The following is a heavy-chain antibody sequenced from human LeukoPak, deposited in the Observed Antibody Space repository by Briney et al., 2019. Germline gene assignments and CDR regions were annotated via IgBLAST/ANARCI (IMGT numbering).Heavy chain of an antibody. CDR2: IYYSGST. CDR1: GGSISSYY. D-gene: IGHD6-19*01. Sequence: SETLSLTCTVSGGSISSYYWSWIRQPPGKGLEWIGYIYYSGSTNYNPSLKSRVTISVDTSKNQFSLKLSSVTAADTAVYYCARGAGIAVAGREYYFDYWGQGTLVTVSS. V-gene: IGHV4-59*08. CDR3: ARGAGIAVAGREYYFDY. J-gene: IGHJ4*02.